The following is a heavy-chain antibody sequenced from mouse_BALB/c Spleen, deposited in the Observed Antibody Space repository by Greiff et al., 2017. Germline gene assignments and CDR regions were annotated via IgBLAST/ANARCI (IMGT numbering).Heavy chain of an antibody. CDR1: GFSLSRYS. Sequence: VMLVESGPGLVAPSQSLSITCTVSGFSLSRYSVHWVRQPPGKGLEWLGMIWGGGSTDYNSALKSRLSISKDNSKSQVFLKMNSLQTDDTAMYYCASPRYYGSSHAMDYWGQGTSVTVSS. CDR2: IWGGGST. D-gene: IGHD1-1*01. CDR3: ASPRYYGSSHAMDY. J-gene: IGHJ4*01. V-gene: IGHV2-6-4*01.